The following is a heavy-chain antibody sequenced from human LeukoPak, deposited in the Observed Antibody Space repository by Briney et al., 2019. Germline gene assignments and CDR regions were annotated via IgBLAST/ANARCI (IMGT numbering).Heavy chain of an antibody. V-gene: IGHV1-24*01. CDR3: ATEKVVGATRGGDYYYGMDV. D-gene: IGHD1-26*01. J-gene: IGHJ6*02. CDR1: GYTLTELS. Sequence: ASVKVSCKVSGYTLTELSMHWVRQAPGKGLEWMGGFDPEDGETIYARKFQGRVTMTEDTSTDTAYMELSSLRSEDTAVYYCATEKVVGATRGGDYYYGMDVWGQGTTVTVSS. CDR2: FDPEDGET.